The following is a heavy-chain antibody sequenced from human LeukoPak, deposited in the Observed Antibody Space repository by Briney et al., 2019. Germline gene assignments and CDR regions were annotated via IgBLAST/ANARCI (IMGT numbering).Heavy chain of an antibody. CDR3: AKDAGYYYYMDV. Sequence: GRSLRLSCAASGFTFSSYAMHWVRQAPGKGLEWVAFIRYDGSNTYYADSVKGRFSISRDNSKNTLYLQMNSLRAEDTAVYYCAKDAGYYYYMDVWGKGTTVTVSS. D-gene: IGHD6-13*01. V-gene: IGHV3-30*02. CDR1: GFTFSSYA. J-gene: IGHJ6*03. CDR2: IRYDGSNT.